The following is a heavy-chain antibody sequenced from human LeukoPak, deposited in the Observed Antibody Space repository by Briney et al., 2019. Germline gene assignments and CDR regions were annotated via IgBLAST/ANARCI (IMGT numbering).Heavy chain of an antibody. D-gene: IGHD6-13*01. CDR2: IYYSGST. Sequence: SETLSLTCTVSGGSISSYYWNWIRQPPGKGLEWIGSIYYSGSTYYNPSLKSRVTISVDTSKNQFSLKLSSVTAADTAVYYCARVHGQNKAKYSSSWYDYYYYYMDVWGKGTTVTVSS. J-gene: IGHJ6*03. CDR3: ARVHGQNKAKYSSSWYDYYYYYMDV. CDR1: GGSISSYY. V-gene: IGHV4-59*01.